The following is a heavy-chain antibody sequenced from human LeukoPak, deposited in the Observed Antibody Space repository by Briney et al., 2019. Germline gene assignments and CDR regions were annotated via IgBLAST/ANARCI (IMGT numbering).Heavy chain of an antibody. D-gene: IGHD3-22*01. CDR1: GGSISSGGYY. CDR3: GSSYFYDNSGRDY. Sequence: SETLCLTCTVSGGSISSGGYYWSWIRQHPGKGLEWIGYIYYSGTTYYNSSLRSRVTISMDTSKNQFSLTLNSVTAADTAMYYCGSSYFYDNSGRDYWGQGTLVTVSS. J-gene: IGHJ4*02. CDR2: IYYSGTT. V-gene: IGHV4-31*03.